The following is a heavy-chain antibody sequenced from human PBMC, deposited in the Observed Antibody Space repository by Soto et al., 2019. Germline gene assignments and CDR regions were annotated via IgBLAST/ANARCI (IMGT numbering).Heavy chain of an antibody. CDR2: IYYTGST. D-gene: IGHD4-17*01. V-gene: IGHV4-31*03. CDR3: ARDDSFYGEPGYGMNV. Sequence: QVQLQESGPGLVEASQTLSLTCTVSGATISSGGFYWSWIRQRPGKGLEWIGHIYYTGSTYYNPSLIRRVTISVAMSRNQFSLKLRSVTAADTAKYFCARDDSFYGEPGYGMNVWGQGTTVTVSS. CDR1: GATISSGGFY. J-gene: IGHJ6*02.